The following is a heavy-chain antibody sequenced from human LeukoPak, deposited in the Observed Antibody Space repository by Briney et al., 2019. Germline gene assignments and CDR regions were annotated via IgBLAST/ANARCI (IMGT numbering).Heavy chain of an antibody. CDR2: INHSGST. J-gene: IGHJ1*01. Sequence: SETLSLTCAVYGGSFSGYYWSWIRQPPGKGLEWIGEINHSGSTNYNPSLKSRVTISVDTSKNQFSLKLSSVTAADTAVYYCARALRRPGSFQHWGQGTLVTVSS. CDR3: ARALRRPGSFQH. D-gene: IGHD1-14*01. CDR1: GGSFSGYY. V-gene: IGHV4-34*01.